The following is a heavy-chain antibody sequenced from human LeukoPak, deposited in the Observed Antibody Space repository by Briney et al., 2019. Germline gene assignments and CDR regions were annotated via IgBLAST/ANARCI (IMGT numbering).Heavy chain of an antibody. CDR3: ARDRYCSGGSCAHLGNWFDP. CDR2: INWNGGST. D-gene: IGHD2-15*01. CDR1: GFTFDDYG. V-gene: IGHV3-20*04. Sequence: PGGSLRLSCAASGFTFDDYGMSWVRQAPGEGLEWVSGINWNGGSTGYADSVKGRFTISRDNAKNSLYLQMNSLRAEDTALYYCARDRYCSGGSCAHLGNWFDPWGQGTLVTVSS. J-gene: IGHJ5*02.